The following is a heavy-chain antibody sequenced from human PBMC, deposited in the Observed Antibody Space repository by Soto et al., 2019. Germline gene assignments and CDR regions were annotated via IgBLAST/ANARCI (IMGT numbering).Heavy chain of an antibody. CDR2: ISGYNGKT. CDR3: AKDKTFSAGSYFEH. V-gene: IGHV1-18*01. D-gene: IGHD6-19*01. CDR1: GYMFNSYG. Sequence: QVQLVQSGAAVKKRGASVQVSCKASGYMFNSYGMSWLRQAPGRGLGRIGWISGYNGKTDLAQKFQGRVTMTTEASTSTVYREFTSLRFDDTALYYCAKDKTFSAGSYFEHWGQGTLVTVPS. J-gene: IGHJ4*02.